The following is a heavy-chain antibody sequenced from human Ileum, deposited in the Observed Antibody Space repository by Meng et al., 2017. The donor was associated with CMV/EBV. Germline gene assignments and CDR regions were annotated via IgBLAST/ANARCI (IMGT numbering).Heavy chain of an antibody. CDR3: ARGLGHASNNSHDF. D-gene: IGHD1-1*01. CDR1: GESLRSHY. V-gene: IGHV4-59*11. Sequence: SETLSLTCTVSGESLRSHYWSWIRQPPGKGLEWMGHAYYSGSATYSPSLRSRLSISLDMSKNQFSLSLRSVTAADTAMYFCARGLGHASNNSHDFWGQGTLVTVSS. CDR2: AYYSGSA. J-gene: IGHJ4*02.